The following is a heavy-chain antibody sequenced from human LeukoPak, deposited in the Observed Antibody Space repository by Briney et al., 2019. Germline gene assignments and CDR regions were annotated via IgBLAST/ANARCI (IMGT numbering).Heavy chain of an antibody. D-gene: IGHD6-13*01. CDR2: IYYSGST. J-gene: IGHJ5*02. V-gene: IGHV4-59*01. CDR1: GGSLSSYY. CDR3: ARGYSSSINWFDP. Sequence: SETLSLTCTVSGGSLSSYYWSWIRQPPGKGLEWIGYIYYSGSTNYNPSLKSRVTISVDTSKNQFSLKLSSVTAADTAVYYCARGYSSSINWFDPWGQGTLVTVSS.